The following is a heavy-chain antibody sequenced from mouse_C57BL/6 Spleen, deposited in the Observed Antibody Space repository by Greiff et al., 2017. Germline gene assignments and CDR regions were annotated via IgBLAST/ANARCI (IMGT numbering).Heavy chain of an antibody. Sequence: QVQLQQSGAELVRPRASVTLSCKASGYTFTDYEMHWVKQTPVHGLEWIGAIDPETGGTAYNQKFKGKAILTADKSSSTAYMELRSLTSEDSAVYYCTRGSSYPHWYFDVWGTGTTVTVSS. D-gene: IGHD1-1*01. J-gene: IGHJ1*03. CDR2: IDPETGGT. CDR1: GYTFTDYE. V-gene: IGHV1-15*01. CDR3: TRGSSYPHWYFDV.